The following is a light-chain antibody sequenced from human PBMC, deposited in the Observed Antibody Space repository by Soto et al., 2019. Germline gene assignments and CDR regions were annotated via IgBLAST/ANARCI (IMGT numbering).Light chain of an antibody. V-gene: IGKV3-20*01. CDR2: GAS. Sequence: EVVLTQSPGTLPLSPGERATLSCRASQSVSSHLAWYQQKPGQAPRLLIYGASTRATDIPDRFSGSESGTDFALTISRLEPEDFAVYFCQQYDTSPLTFGQGTRLEIK. CDR3: QQYDTSPLT. J-gene: IGKJ5*01. CDR1: QSVSSH.